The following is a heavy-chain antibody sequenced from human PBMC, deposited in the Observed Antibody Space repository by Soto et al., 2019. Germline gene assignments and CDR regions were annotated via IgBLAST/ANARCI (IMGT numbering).Heavy chain of an antibody. CDR3: TRVASWAARDWFEP. CDR1: GYTFTGYF. CDR2: INPNTGGT. D-gene: IGHD2-15*01. J-gene: IGHJ5*02. Sequence: QVQLVQSGAEVKKPGASVKVSCMASGYTFTGYFIHWVREVPGQGLEYMGWINPNTGGTDYAQKFQGRVTMTRDTSISTVCMEMKRLTSDDTAVYSCTRVASWAARDWFEPWGQGTLVTVSS. V-gene: IGHV1-2*02.